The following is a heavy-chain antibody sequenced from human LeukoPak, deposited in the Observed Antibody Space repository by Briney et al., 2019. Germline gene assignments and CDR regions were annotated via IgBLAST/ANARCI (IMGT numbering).Heavy chain of an antibody. CDR1: GYSFTSYW. V-gene: IGHV5-51*01. CDR2: IYPGDSDT. J-gene: IGHJ4*02. CDR3: ARQDGDYYDSSGFSY. D-gene: IGHD3-22*01. Sequence: GESLKISCKGSGYSFTSYWIGWVRQMPGKGLEWMGIIYPGDSDTRYSPSFQGQVTISADKSISTAYLQWSSLKASDTAMYYCARQDGDYYDSSGFSYWGQGTLVTVSS.